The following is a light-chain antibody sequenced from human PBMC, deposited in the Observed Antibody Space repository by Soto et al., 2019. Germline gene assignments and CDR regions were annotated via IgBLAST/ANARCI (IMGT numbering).Light chain of an antibody. CDR3: SSYTRSNTVV. V-gene: IGLV2-14*03. Sequence: QSVLTQPASVSGSPGQSITISCTGTNNDVGAYNYVSWFQQLPGKAPKTMIYDVSNRPSGVSNRFSGSKSGNTASLTISGLQAEDEADYYCSSYTRSNTVVFGGGTKVTVL. J-gene: IGLJ3*02. CDR2: DVS. CDR1: NNDVGAYNY.